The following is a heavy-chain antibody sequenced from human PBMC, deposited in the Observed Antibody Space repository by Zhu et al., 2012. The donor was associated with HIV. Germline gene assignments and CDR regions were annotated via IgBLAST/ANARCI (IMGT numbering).Heavy chain of an antibody. CDR2: IYTSGSA. Sequence: QVQLQESGPGLVKPSETLPLTCTVSGGSISSYYWSWIRQPPGKGLEWIGYIYTSGSANYNPSLKSRVTISVDTSKNQFSLKLSSVTAADTAVYYCARGYCSGGSCSDAFDIWGQGTSGHRLF. J-gene: IGHJ3*02. CDR3: ARGYCSGGSCSDAFDI. V-gene: IGHV4-4*09. CDR1: GGSISSYY. D-gene: IGHD2-15*01.